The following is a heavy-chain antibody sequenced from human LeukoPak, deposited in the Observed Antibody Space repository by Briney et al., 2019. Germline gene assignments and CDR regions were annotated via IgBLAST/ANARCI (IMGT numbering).Heavy chain of an antibody. CDR1: GGSISTYY. CDR3: ARVVHTKDIAAAGTVDY. D-gene: IGHD6-13*01. Sequence: PSETLSLTCSVSGGSISTYYWSWMRQPPGKGLEWIGYTYYSGNTNYNPSLKSRVTISVDTSKNQFSLNLTSVTAADTAVYYCARVVHTKDIAAAGTVDYWGQGTLVTVSS. CDR2: TYYSGNT. J-gene: IGHJ4*02. V-gene: IGHV4-59*08.